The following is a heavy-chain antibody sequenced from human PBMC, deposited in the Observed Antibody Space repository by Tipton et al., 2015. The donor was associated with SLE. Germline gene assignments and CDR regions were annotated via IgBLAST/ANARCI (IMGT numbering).Heavy chain of an antibody. CDR3: ARTISSSGVGNWFDP. D-gene: IGHD6-6*01. CDR1: GGSFSGYY. V-gene: IGHV4-34*01. CDR2: INHSGST. J-gene: IGHJ5*02. Sequence: TLSLTYAVYGGSFSGYYWSWIRQPPGKGLEWIGEINHSGSTNYNPSLKSRVTISVDTSKNQFSLKLSSVTAADTAVYYCARTISSSGVGNWFDPWGQGALVTVSS.